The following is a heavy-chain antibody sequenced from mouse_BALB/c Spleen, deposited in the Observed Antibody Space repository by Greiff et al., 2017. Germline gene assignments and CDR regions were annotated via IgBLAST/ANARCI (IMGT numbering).Heavy chain of an antibody. V-gene: IGHV3-1*02. CDR1: GYSITSGYS. CDR2: IHYSGST. J-gene: IGHJ4*01. CDR3: ARGGFYYGSSYAMDY. D-gene: IGHD1-1*01. Sequence: EVQLQESGPDLVKPSQSLSLTCTVTGYSITSGYSWHWIRQFPGNKLEWMGYIHYSGSTNYNPSLESRISITRDTSKNQFFLQLNSVTTEDTATYYCARGGFYYGSSYAMDYWGQGTSVTVSS.